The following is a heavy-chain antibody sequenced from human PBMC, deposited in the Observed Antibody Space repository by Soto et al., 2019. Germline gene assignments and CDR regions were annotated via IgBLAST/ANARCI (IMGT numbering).Heavy chain of an antibody. V-gene: IGHV6-1*01. Sequence: QVQLQQSGPGLVKPSQTLSLTCDISGDSVSSDSAAWNWIRQSPSRGLEWLGRTYYRSKWFYDYALSMKRRITINPDTSKNQFSLQLNSVTPEDTAVYYCARGKYGGYRGGLDYWGQGNLVTVSS. CDR2: TYYRSKWFY. CDR3: ARGKYGGYRGGLDY. J-gene: IGHJ4*02. D-gene: IGHD2-21*01. CDR1: GDSVSSDSAA.